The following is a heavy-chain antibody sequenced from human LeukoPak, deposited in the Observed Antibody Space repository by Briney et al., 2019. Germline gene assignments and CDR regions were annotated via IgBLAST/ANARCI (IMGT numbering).Heavy chain of an antibody. CDR2: ISSSSSYL. V-gene: IGHV3-21*01. CDR3: ARDPLIAAAGTSY. J-gene: IGHJ4*02. D-gene: IGHD6-13*01. CDR1: GFTFSSYS. Sequence: GGSLRLSCAASGFTFSSYSMNWVRPAPGKGLEWVYSISSSSSYLYYADSVKGRFTISRDNAKNSLYLQMNSLRAEDTAVYYCARDPLIAAAGTSYWGQGTLVAVSS.